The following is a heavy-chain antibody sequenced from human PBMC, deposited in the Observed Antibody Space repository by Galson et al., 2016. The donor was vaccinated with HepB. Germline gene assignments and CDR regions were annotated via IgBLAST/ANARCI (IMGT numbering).Heavy chain of an antibody. CDR3: ARAMGGYYHVIRFDP. Sequence: SETLSLTCTVSGGSVSSGTYYWSWIRQPPGKGLEWIGYIYYSGSTHYNPSLKSRVTISVDTSKNQFSPRLNSVTAADTAVYYCARAMGGYYHVIRFDPWGQGTLVSVSP. CDR2: IYYSGST. V-gene: IGHV4-61*01. CDR1: GGSVSSGTYY. D-gene: IGHD3-10*01. J-gene: IGHJ5*02.